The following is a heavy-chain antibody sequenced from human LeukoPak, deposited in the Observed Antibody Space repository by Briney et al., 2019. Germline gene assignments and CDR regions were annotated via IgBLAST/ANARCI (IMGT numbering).Heavy chain of an antibody. J-gene: IGHJ4*02. CDR2: IYNGVPT. D-gene: IGHD6-19*01. V-gene: IGHV4-4*09. Sequence: SETLSLICTTSGVSISRFYWSWVRQPPGKGLEWIGNIYNGVPTFFNPSLKSRVTISVDTPKRQFSLQLASVTAADTAVYYCVQTTGWPGFDYWGQGILLTVSS. CDR3: VQTTGWPGFDY. CDR1: GVSISRFY.